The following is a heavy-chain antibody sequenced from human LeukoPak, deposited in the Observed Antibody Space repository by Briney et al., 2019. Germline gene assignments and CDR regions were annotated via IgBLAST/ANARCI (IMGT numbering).Heavy chain of an antibody. CDR3: ARPFPYSDSRRAVDY. CDR1: GFSFNTYA. J-gene: IGHJ4*02. Sequence: GGSLRLSCAASGFSFNTYAMHWVRQAPGKGLEWVSYISSSSSTLYYADSVRGRFTISRDNAKNSLYLLMNSLRAEDTAVYYCARPFPYSDSRRAVDYWGQGTLVTVSS. CDR2: ISSSSSTL. D-gene: IGHD6-13*01. V-gene: IGHV3-48*01.